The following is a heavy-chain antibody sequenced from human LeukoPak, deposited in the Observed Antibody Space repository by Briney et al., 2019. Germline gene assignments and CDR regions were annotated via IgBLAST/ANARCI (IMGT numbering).Heavy chain of an antibody. CDR2: IRSDGSST. CDR3: TRRYGGQSGWAGCHDS. CDR1: GFSFSAYI. Sequence: GGSLRLFCVASGFSFSAYIMHWVRQAPGKGLEYVSDIRSDGSSTFYPNSVKGRFTISRDNSKSTFYLQLASLRAEDTAVYYCTRRYGGQSGWAGCHDSWDQGTLVTVSS. J-gene: IGHJ4*02. V-gene: IGHV3-64*01. D-gene: IGHD6-19*01.